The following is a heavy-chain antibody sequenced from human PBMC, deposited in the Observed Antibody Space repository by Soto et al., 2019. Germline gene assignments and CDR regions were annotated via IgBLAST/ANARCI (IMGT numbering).Heavy chain of an antibody. Sequence: SCKASGGTFSGYGISWVRQAPGQGLEWMGEIYHSGNINYNPSLKNRVTISVDKSRNHLSLELNSVTAADTAVYYCATAETFNLEWSFNWFDPWGQGILVTVSS. CDR1: GGTFSGYG. D-gene: IGHD3-3*01. V-gene: IGHV4-4*02. J-gene: IGHJ5*02. CDR2: IYHSGNI. CDR3: ATAETFNLEWSFNWFDP.